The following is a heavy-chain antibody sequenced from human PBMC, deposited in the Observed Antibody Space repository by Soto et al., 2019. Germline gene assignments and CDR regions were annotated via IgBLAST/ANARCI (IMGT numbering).Heavy chain of an antibody. CDR2: VYHNGLT. CDR3: AIYAAVTGDTDRFDF. CDR1: DDSIGNNVR. Sequence: SETLSLTCAVSDDSIGNNVRWCWVRQPPGKGLEWIAEVYHNGLTDYNPSLKGRVTMSADTSKNQFSLKVTSVTAADTAMYYCAIYAAVTGDTDRFDFWGPGTLLTVSS. J-gene: IGHJ4*02. V-gene: IGHV4-4*02. D-gene: IGHD6-19*01.